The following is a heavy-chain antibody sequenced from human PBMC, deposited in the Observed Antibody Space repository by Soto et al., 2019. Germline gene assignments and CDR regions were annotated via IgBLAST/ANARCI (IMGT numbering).Heavy chain of an antibody. J-gene: IGHJ4*02. D-gene: IGHD2-8*01. CDR3: ARGIVLMVYASDFDY. CDR1: GDSVSSNSAA. CDR2: TYYRSKWYN. Sequence: SQSCSLTCAISGDSVSSNSAAWDWIRQSPSRGLEWLGRTYYRSKWYNDYAVSVKSRITINPDTSKNQFSLQLNSVTPEDTAVYYCARGIVLMVYASDFDYWGQGTLVTV. V-gene: IGHV6-1*01.